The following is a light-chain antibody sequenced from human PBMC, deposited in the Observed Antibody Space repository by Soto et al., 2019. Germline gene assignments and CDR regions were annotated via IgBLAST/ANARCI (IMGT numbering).Light chain of an antibody. CDR3: QASYTTPLT. Sequence: DIPMTQSPSSLSASIGDRVTLTCRSSQSIGNYLNWYQQKPGKAPSLLIHSASTLQNGVPSRFSGSGSGTEFTFTISDLQADDVCASYCQASYTTPLTFGQGTRLE. J-gene: IGKJ5*01. V-gene: IGKV1-39*01. CDR1: QSIGNY. CDR2: SAS.